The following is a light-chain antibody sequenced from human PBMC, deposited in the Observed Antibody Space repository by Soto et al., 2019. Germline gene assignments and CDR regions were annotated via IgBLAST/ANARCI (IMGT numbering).Light chain of an antibody. CDR1: QSINTF. V-gene: IGKV1-39*01. Sequence: DIQMTQSPSSLSASVGDRVTITCRTSQSINTFLNWYQQKPGNAPKLLIYGASTLHREVPSRFSGSGSGKDFTLTITNGQSEDFATYFCQQSYHNSRTFGQGTTLEI. J-gene: IGKJ2*01. CDR2: GAS. CDR3: QQSYHNSRT.